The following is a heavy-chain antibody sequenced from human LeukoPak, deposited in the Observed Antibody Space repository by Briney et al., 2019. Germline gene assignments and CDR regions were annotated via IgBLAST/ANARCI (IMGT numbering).Heavy chain of an antibody. Sequence: ASVKVSCKVSGYTLTELSMHWVRQAPGKGLEWMGGFDPEDGETIYAQKFQGRVTMTEDTSTDTAYMELSSLRSEDTAVYYCATGPPTVTTLYPHPRGWGQGTLVTVSS. CDR1: GYTLTELS. CDR2: FDPEDGET. J-gene: IGHJ4*02. CDR3: ATGPPTVTTLYPHPRG. D-gene: IGHD4-17*01. V-gene: IGHV1-24*01.